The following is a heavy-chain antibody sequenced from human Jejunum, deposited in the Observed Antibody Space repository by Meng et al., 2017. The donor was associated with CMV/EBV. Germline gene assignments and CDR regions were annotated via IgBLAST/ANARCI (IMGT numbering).Heavy chain of an antibody. CDR2: IRGDDST. J-gene: IGHJ4*02. CDR1: GFGVRTHY. Sequence: SGFGVRTHYLGWVRRAPGKWLEWVSFIRGDDSTSYTDSVQGRFTISRDNSKNTVYLQMNSLRAEDTAVYYCARACRQVSNCYLDSWGQGIQVTVSS. D-gene: IGHD4-11*01. CDR3: ARACRQVSNCYLDS. V-gene: IGHV3-53*01.